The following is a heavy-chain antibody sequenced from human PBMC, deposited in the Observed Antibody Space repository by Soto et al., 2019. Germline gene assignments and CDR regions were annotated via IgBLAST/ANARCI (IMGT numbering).Heavy chain of an antibody. D-gene: IGHD3-3*01. V-gene: IGHV1-8*01. J-gene: IGHJ3*02. CDR3: ARDREDGDFWSGYRLRDHAAFDI. CDR2: MNPNSGNT. Sequence: ASVKVSCKASGYTFTSYDINWVRQATGQGLEWMGWMNPNSGNTGYAQKFQGRVTMTTDTSTSTAYMELRSLRSDDTAVYYCARDREDGDFWSGYRLRDHAAFDIWGQGTMVTVSS. CDR1: GYTFTSYD.